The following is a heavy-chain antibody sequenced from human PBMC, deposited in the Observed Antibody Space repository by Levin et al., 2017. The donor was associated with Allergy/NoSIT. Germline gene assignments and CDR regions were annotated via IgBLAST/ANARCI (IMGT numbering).Heavy chain of an antibody. J-gene: IGHJ6*02. CDR3: AKEGGRAEAAAGGFGYYYYGMDV. D-gene: IGHD2-15*01. CDR2: ISGSGENT. Sequence: GESLKISCAASGFTFSNYAMRCVRQAPGKGLEWVSAISGSGENTYYADSVKGRFTISRDNSKNTLFLQVHSLRPEDTAVYFCAKEGGRAEAAAGGFGYYYYGMDVWGQGTTVTVSS. V-gene: IGHV3-23*01. CDR1: GFTFSNYA.